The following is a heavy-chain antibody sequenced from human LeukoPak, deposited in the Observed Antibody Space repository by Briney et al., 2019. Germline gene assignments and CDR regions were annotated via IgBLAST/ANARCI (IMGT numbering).Heavy chain of an antibody. CDR2: IYYSGIT. CDR3: ARLLGDSRGYYLYYFDS. D-gene: IGHD3-22*01. Sequence: PSETLSLTCTVSGGSISSSSCYWGWIRQPPGKGLEWIGNIYYSGITYYSPSLKGRVTISVDTSKNQFSLKLSSVTAADTAVYYCARLLGDSRGYYLYYFDSWVQGNLVSVSS. V-gene: IGHV4-39*01. J-gene: IGHJ4*02. CDR1: GGSISSSSCY.